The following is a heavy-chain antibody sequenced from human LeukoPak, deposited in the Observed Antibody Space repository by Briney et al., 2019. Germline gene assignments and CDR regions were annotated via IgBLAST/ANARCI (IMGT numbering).Heavy chain of an antibody. D-gene: IGHD2-21*02. Sequence: GESLKISCKGSGYSFTSYWIGRVRQMPGKGLEWMGIIYPGDSDTGYSPSFQGQVTISADKSISTAYLQWSSLKASDTAMYYCARLVNCGGDCYSAFDYWGQGTLVTVSS. V-gene: IGHV5-51*01. CDR2: IYPGDSDT. CDR1: GYSFTSYW. CDR3: ARLVNCGGDCYSAFDY. J-gene: IGHJ4*02.